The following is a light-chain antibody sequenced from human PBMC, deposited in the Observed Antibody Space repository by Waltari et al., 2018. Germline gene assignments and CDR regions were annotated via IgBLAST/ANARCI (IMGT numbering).Light chain of an antibody. CDR1: SNDVGLYYY. Sequence: QSALTQPPSASASPGQSVTTPSSGTSNDVGLYYYVSCYQHHPGKAPNLIIYEVSKRPSGGPDSFSGSKSANTASLTVSGLQAEDEADYYCSSYGSSNRRLFGEGTKLVVL. V-gene: IGLV2-8*01. J-gene: IGLJ3*02. CDR3: SSYGSSNRRL. CDR2: EVS.